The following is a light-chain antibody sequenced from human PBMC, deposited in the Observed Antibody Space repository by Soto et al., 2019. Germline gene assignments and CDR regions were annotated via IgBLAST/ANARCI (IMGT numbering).Light chain of an antibody. CDR3: QQLNSYPLT. CDR1: QDISDY. CDR2: AAS. V-gene: IGKV1-9*01. J-gene: IGKJ4*01. Sequence: DIQLTQSPPFLSASVVDRVTITFRASQDISDYLAWYQQRPGKAPKLLIYAASTLQSGVPSRFSGSGSGTEFTLTISSLQPEDFATYSCQQLNSYPLTFGGGTKVDIK.